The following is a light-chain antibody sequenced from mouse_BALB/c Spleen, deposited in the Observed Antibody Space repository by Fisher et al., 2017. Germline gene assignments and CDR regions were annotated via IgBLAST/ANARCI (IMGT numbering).Light chain of an antibody. Sequence: IVITQTPAIMSASPGEKVTMTCSASSSVSYMYWYQQKSGTSPKRWIYDTSKLASGVPARFSGSGSGTSYSLTISRMEAEDAATYYCQQWSSNPPTFGGGTKLEIK. J-gene: IGKJ2*01. CDR1: SSVSY. V-gene: IGKV4-59*01. CDR2: DTS. CDR3: QQWSSNPPT.